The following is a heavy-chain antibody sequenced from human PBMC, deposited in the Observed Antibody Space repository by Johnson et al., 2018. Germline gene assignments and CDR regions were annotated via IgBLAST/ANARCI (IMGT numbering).Heavy chain of an antibody. CDR1: GFTFSTYD. V-gene: IGHV3-13*01. CDR2: IGSTGDT. CDR3: AREQLWGHEAFDI. D-gene: IGHD5-18*01. J-gene: IGHJ3*02. Sequence: EVELGETGGGLVQPGGSLRLSCAASGFTFSTYDMHWVRQVPGKGLEWVSAIGSTGDTYYSDSVKGRFTISRVIAKNSFYLQINSLRAGDTAVDYCAREQLWGHEAFDIWGQGTMVTVAS.